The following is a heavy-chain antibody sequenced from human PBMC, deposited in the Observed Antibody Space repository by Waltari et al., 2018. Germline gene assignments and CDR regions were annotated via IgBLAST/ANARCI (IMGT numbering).Heavy chain of an antibody. CDR3: AIGTMVRGEPPSYGGMDV. Sequence: QVQLVQSGAEVKKPGASVKVSCKVSGYTLTELSMHWVRQAPGKGLEWMGGFDPEDGETIYAQKFQGRVTMTEDTSTDTAYMELSSLRSEDTAVYYCAIGTMVRGEPPSYGGMDVWGQGTTVTVSS. CDR2: FDPEDGET. D-gene: IGHD3-10*01. V-gene: IGHV1-24*01. J-gene: IGHJ6*02. CDR1: GYTLTELS.